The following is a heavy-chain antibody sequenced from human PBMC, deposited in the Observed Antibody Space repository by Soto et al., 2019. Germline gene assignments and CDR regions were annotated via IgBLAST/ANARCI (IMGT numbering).Heavy chain of an antibody. D-gene: IGHD1-1*01. V-gene: IGHV3-23*01. CDR1: GFTFNNYA. CDR2: ISGRGTNT. J-gene: IGHJ4*02. CDR3: AKGAAGRTNDYGDY. Sequence: EVQLLESGGGLVQPGGSLRLSCAASGFTFNNYAMSWVRQAPGKGLEWVSVISGRGTNTYYADSVKGRFTISRDNSKNKLYLQMNSLRAEDTAVYYCAKGAAGRTNDYGDYWGQGTLVTVSS.